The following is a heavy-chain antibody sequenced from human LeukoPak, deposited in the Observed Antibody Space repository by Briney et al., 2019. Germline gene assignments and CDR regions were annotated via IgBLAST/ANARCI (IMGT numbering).Heavy chain of an antibody. CDR1: GSSISSTYY. CDR3: ARGDYFIDF. D-gene: IGHD2/OR15-2a*01. Sequence: PSETLSLTCAVSGSSISSTYYWAWIRQSPGKGLEWIGSVFHAGSTYYNPSLKSRVTVPVDTSKNQFSLKLTSVTAADTAVYYCARGDYFIDFWGQGTLVTVSS. V-gene: IGHV4-38-2*01. CDR2: VFHAGST. J-gene: IGHJ4*02.